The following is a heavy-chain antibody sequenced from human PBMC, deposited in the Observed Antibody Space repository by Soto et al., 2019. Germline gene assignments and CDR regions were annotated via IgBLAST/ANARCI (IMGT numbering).Heavy chain of an antibody. CDR2: INHSGST. D-gene: IGHD3-3*01. V-gene: IGHV4-34*01. J-gene: IGHJ6*02. CDR3: ARGRNGITIFGVVSAYYYGMDV. Sequence: SETLSLTCAVYGGSFSGYYWSWIRQPPGKGLEWIGEINHSGSTNYNPSLKSRVTISVDTSKNQFSLKLSSVTAADTAVYYCARGRNGITIFGVVSAYYYGMDVWAKGPRSPSP. CDR1: GGSFSGYY.